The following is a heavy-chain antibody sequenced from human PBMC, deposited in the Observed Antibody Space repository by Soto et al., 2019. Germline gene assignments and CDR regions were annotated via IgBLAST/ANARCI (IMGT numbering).Heavy chain of an antibody. CDR1: GYTFTSYA. Sequence: QVQLVQSGAEVKKAGASVKVSCKASGYTFTSYAMHWVRQAPGQRLEWMGWINAGNGNTKYSQKCQGGGTSTRDTAASTADMELSSLRSEDTAVYYCARTGIVLMVDAIRHFDYWGQGTLVTVSS. CDR2: INAGNGNT. J-gene: IGHJ4*02. V-gene: IGHV1-3*01. CDR3: ARTGIVLMVDAIRHFDY. D-gene: IGHD2-8*01.